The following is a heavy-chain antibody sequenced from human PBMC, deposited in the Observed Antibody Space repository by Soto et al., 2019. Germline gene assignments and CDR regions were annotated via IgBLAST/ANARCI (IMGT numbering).Heavy chain of an antibody. V-gene: IGHV1-3*01. D-gene: IGHD3-22*01. CDR1: GYTFTRYA. CDR3: ARSIVVVTSFDY. CDR2: INAGNGNT. J-gene: IGHJ4*02. Sequence: ASVKVSCKASGYTFTRYAMHWVRQAPGQRLERMGWINAGNGNTKYSQKFQGRVTITRDTSAGTAYMELSSLRSEDTAVYYCARSIVVVTSFDYWGQGTLVTVSS.